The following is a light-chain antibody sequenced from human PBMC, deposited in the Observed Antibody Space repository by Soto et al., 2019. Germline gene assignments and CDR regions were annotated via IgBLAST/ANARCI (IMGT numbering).Light chain of an antibody. CDR3: QQYDSSPRT. CDR2: GTS. CDR1: QSVNINY. Sequence: EIVLTQSPGTLSLSPGERATLSCRASQSVNINYLAWYQQRPGQGPRLLMYGTSSRATGIPDRFSGSGSGTDFTRTIRRLEPEDFEVYYCQQYDSSPRTFGQGTKVEI. J-gene: IGKJ1*01. V-gene: IGKV3-20*01.